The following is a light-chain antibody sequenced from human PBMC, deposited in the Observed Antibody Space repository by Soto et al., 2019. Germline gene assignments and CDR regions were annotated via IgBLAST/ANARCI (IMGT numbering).Light chain of an antibody. CDR3: HQYNSWPRGT. J-gene: IGKJ3*01. V-gene: IGKV3-20*01. CDR1: QSVSNSL. CDR2: GAS. Sequence: DIVLTQSPGTLSLSPGERATLSCRASQSVSNSLLTWYQQKPGQAPRPLIYGASNRATGVPDRFSGSGSGTEFTLSISRLEPEDFVVYYCHQYNSWPRGTFGPGTKVEIK.